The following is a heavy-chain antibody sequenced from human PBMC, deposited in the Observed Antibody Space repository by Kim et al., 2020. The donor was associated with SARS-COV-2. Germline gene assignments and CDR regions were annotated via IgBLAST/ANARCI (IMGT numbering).Heavy chain of an antibody. CDR3: ARGGLYGSGSYWSPRSCWYFDL. Sequence: SETLSLTCAVYGGSFSGYYWSWIRQPPGKGLEWIGEINHSGSTNYNPSLKSRVTISVDTSKNQFSLKLSSVTAADTAAYYCARGGLYGSGSYWSPRSCWYFDLWGRGTLVTVSS. CDR1: GGSFSGYY. CDR2: INHSGST. D-gene: IGHD3-10*01. J-gene: IGHJ2*01. V-gene: IGHV4-34*01.